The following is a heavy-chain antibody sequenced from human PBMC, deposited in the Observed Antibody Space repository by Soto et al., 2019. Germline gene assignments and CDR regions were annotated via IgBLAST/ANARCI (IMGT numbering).Heavy chain of an antibody. CDR1: GGTFSNYA. CDR3: ARERDDCSGGSCYFYWYFDL. V-gene: IGHV1-69*13. J-gene: IGHJ2*01. CDR2: IIPIFGTA. Sequence: GASVKVSCKASGGTFSNYAITWVRQAPGQGLEWMGGIIPIFGTANYAQKFQGRVTITADESTSTAYMELSSLRSEDTAVYYCARERDDCSGGSCYFYWYFDLWGRGTLVTVSS. D-gene: IGHD2-15*01.